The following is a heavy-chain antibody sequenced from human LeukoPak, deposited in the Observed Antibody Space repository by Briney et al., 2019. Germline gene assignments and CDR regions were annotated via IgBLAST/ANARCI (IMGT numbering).Heavy chain of an antibody. D-gene: IGHD3-22*01. J-gene: IGHJ6*03. CDR2: IYTSGST. V-gene: IGHV4-4*07. CDR1: GGSISSYY. Sequence: PSETLSLACTVSGGSISSYYWSWIRQPAGKGLEWIGRIYTSGSTNYNPSLKSRVTMSVDTSKNQFSLKLSSVTAADTAVYYCARVLAGTHDSSGYYYRSNYYYMDVWGKGTTVTVSS. CDR3: ARVLAGTHDSSGYYYRSNYYYMDV.